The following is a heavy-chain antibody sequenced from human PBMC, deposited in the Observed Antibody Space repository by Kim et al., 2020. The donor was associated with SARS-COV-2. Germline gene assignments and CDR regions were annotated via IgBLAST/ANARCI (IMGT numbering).Heavy chain of an antibody. CDR2: NK. V-gene: IGHV3-30*01. Sequence: NKYYADAVKGRFTISRDNSKNTLYLQMNSLRAEDTAVYYCARGIIAVVDYWGQGTLVTVSS. J-gene: IGHJ4*02. CDR3: ARGIIAVVDY. D-gene: IGHD6-19*01.